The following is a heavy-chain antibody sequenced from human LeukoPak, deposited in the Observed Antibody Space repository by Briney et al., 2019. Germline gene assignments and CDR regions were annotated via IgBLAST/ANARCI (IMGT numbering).Heavy chain of an antibody. CDR1: GGTFSSYA. CDR3: ARDSLHVDTAMVSDY. Sequence: ASVKVSCKASGGTFSSYAISWVRQAPGQGLEGVGGIIPIFGTANYAQKFQGRVTITADESTSTAYMELSSLRSEDTAVYYCARDSLHVDTAMVSDYWGQGTLVTVSS. V-gene: IGHV1-69*13. CDR2: IIPIFGTA. D-gene: IGHD5-18*01. J-gene: IGHJ4*02.